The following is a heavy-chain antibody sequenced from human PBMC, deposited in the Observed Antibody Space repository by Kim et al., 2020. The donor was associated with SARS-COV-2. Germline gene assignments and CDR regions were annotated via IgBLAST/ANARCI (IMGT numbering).Heavy chain of an antibody. V-gene: IGHV4-59*01. J-gene: IGHJ5*02. D-gene: IGHD3-16*01. CDR2: IYYSGRT. Sequence: SETLSLTCIVSGGSISSDYWSWIRQPPGKGLEWIGYIYYSGRTNYYPSLKSRVTISVDTSKNQFSLKLSSVTAADTAVYYCARGGGPFRNWFDPWGQGTLVTVSS. CDR3: ARGGGPFRNWFDP. CDR1: GGSISSDY.